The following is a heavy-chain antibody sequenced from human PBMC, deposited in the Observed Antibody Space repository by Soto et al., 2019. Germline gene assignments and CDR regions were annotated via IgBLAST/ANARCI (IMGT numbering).Heavy chain of an antibody. D-gene: IGHD3-9*01. CDR1: GFTVSSDC. CDR3: ARGRYALGV. J-gene: IGHJ6*02. CDR2: ITSGGTVF. Sequence: GSLIISCAASGFTVSSDCMHWVRQAPVKGLEWISMITSGGTVFYYADSVRGRFAISRDDTENSLHLQMNSLRVEDTAMYYCARGRYALGVWGQGTTVTVSS. V-gene: IGHV3-21*01.